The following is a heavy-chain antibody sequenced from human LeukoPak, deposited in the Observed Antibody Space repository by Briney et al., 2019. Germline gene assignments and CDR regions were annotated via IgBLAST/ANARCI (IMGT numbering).Heavy chain of an antibody. CDR2: ISGSGGST. D-gene: IGHD2-15*01. J-gene: IGHJ1*01. CDR3: QTDIVVVVAATPEYFQH. V-gene: IGHV3-23*01. Sequence: PGGSLRLSCAASGFTFSSYAMSLVRQAPGKGLEWVSAISGSGGSTYYADSVKGRFTISRDNSKNTLYLQMNSPRAEDTAVYYCQTDIVVVVAATPEYFQHWGQGTLVTVSS. CDR1: GFTFSSYA.